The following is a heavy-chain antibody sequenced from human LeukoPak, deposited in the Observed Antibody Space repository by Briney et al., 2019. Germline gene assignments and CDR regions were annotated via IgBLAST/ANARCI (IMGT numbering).Heavy chain of an antibody. CDR3: ARVLRDYGDYGDF. J-gene: IGHJ4*02. D-gene: IGHD4-17*01. CDR1: GYTFTGYY. Sequence: GASVKVSCKASGYTFTGYYMRWVRQAPRQGLEWMGWINPSSGGTNYAQRFQGRVTMTRDTSISTAYMELSRLRSDDTAVYYCARVLRDYGDYGDFWGQGTLVTVSS. V-gene: IGHV1-2*02. CDR2: INPSSGGT.